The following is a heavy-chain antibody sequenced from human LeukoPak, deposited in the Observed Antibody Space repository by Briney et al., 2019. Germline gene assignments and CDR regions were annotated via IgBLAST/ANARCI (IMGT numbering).Heavy chain of an antibody. CDR3: ARGSYDDTNGYYYDWFDP. J-gene: IGHJ5*02. V-gene: IGHV1-2*02. CDR1: GYTFRDYY. CDR2: INPKTGGT. Sequence: VASVKVSCKASGYTFRDYYINWARQAPGQGPEWLGWINPKTGGTKYAQKFEGRVTMTRDTSISTAYMELTRLRSDDTAVYYCARGSYDDTNGYYYDWFDPWGQGTLVTVSS. D-gene: IGHD3-22*01.